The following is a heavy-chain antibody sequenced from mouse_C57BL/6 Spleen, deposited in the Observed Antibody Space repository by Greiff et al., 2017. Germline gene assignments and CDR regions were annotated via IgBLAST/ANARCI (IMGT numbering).Heavy chain of an antibody. V-gene: IGHV3-6*01. Sequence: VQLQQSGPGLVKPSQSLSLTCSVTGYSITSGYYWNWIRQFPGNKLEWMGYISYDGSNNYNPSLKNRISITRDTAKNQFFLKLNSVTTEGTATYYCAREGLGDYWGQGTTLTVSS. CDR1: GYSITSGYY. D-gene: IGHD3-3*01. CDR3: AREGLGDY. CDR2: ISYDGSN. J-gene: IGHJ2*01.